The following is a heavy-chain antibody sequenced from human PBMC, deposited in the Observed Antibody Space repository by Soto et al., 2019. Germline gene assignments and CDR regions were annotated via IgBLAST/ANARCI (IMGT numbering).Heavy chain of an antibody. Sequence: PGGSLRLSCAASEFTFSNYAMSWVRQAPGKGLEWVSAISYGGGTTYYADSVKGRFTISRDNSKNTLYLQMNSLRAEDTAVYYCAKDYYYYDSSGPLSLWGQGTLVTVS. J-gene: IGHJ4*02. D-gene: IGHD3-22*01. CDR3: AKDYYYYDSSGPLSL. CDR1: EFTFSNYA. CDR2: ISYGGGTT. V-gene: IGHV3-23*01.